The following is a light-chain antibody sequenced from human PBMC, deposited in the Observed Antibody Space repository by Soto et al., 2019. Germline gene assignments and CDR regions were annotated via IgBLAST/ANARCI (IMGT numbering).Light chain of an antibody. V-gene: IGKV3-15*01. J-gene: IGKJ4*01. CDR1: QNVYNN. CDR3: QQCRNWPRT. Sequence: EIVMTQSPATLSASPGEGATLSCKAGQNVYNNLAWYQQRPGQPPRLLIYDASTRATGISARFSGSGYGTEFTLTISSLQSEDFAVYFGQQCRNWPRTFGGGTEVEIK. CDR2: DAS.